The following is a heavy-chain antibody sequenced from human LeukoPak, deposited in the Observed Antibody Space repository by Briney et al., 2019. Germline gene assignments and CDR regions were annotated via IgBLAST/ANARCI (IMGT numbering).Heavy chain of an antibody. CDR1: GFTFSSYA. V-gene: IGHV3-23*01. Sequence: GGSLRLSCAASGFTFSSYAMSWVRQAPGKGLEWVSAISGSGGSTYYADSVKGRFTISRDNAKNSLYLQMNSLRDEDTAVYYCARGPPRYCSGGSCDFDYWGQGALVTVSS. CDR3: ARGPPRYCSGGSCDFDY. J-gene: IGHJ4*02. D-gene: IGHD2-15*01. CDR2: ISGSGGST.